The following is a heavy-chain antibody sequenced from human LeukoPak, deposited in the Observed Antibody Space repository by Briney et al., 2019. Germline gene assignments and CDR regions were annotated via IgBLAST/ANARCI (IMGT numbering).Heavy chain of an antibody. V-gene: IGHV1-69*05. J-gene: IGHJ5*02. CDR3: ARTSAAMVIGWFDP. Sequence: GASVKVSCKASGGTFSSYAISWVRQAPGQGLEWMGGIIPIFGTANYAQKFQGRVTITTDESTGTAYMELSSLRSEDTAVYYCARTSAAMVIGWFDPWGQGTLVTVSS. CDR1: GGTFSSYA. CDR2: IIPIFGTA. D-gene: IGHD5-18*01.